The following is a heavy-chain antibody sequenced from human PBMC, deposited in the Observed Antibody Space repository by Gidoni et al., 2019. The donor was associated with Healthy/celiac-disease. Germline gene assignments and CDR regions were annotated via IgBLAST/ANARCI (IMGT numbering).Heavy chain of an antibody. D-gene: IGHD3-3*01. CDR1: GGSISSSSYY. V-gene: IGHV4-39*01. CDR2: IYYSGST. CDR3: ARHFSRWNTIFGVAPLEPLLI. J-gene: IGHJ4*02. Sequence: QLQLQESGPGLVKPSETLSLTCTVSGGSISSSSYYWGWIRQPPGKGLEWIGSIYYSGSTYYNPSLKSRVTISVDTSKNQFSLKLSSVTAADTAVYYCARHFSRWNTIFGVAPLEPLLIWGQGTLVTVSS.